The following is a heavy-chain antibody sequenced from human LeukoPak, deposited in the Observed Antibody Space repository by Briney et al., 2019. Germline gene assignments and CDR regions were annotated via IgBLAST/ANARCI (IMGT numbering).Heavy chain of an antibody. Sequence: GGSLRLSCAASGFTFSSYAMHWVRQAPGKGLEWVAVISYDGSNKYYADSVKGRFTISRDNSKSTLYLQMGSLRAEDMAVYYCAREWVEYSNTWSHFDYWGQGTLVTVSS. CDR1: GFTFSSYA. CDR2: ISYDGSNK. J-gene: IGHJ4*02. D-gene: IGHD6-13*01. V-gene: IGHV3-30*14. CDR3: AREWVEYSNTWSHFDY.